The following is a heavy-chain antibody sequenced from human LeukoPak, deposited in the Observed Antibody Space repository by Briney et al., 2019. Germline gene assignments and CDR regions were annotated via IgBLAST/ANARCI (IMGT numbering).Heavy chain of an antibody. V-gene: IGHV3-48*01. CDR2: ISSSSSTI. Sequence: GGSLRLSCAASGFTFSSYSMNWVRQAPGKGLEWVSYISSSSSTIYYAVSVKGRFTISRDNAKNSLYLQMNSLRAEDTAVYYCARDSGYSYGPSWYYYYMDVWGKGTTVTVSS. CDR1: GFTFSSYS. J-gene: IGHJ6*03. D-gene: IGHD5-18*01. CDR3: ARDSGYSYGPSWYYYYMDV.